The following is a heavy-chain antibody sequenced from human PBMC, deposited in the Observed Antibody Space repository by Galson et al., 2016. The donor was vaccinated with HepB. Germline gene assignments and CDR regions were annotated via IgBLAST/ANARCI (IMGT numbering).Heavy chain of an antibody. Sequence: SCKASGGTSSNYAINWVRQAPGQGLEWMGRIIPIFDSANYAQKFQDRVAITVDKSTSTAYMELSSLRSEDTTVFYCARQDPYDSTGLDYWGQGTLVTVSS. CDR3: ARQDPYDSTGLDY. CDR2: IIPIFDSA. V-gene: IGHV1-69*04. CDR1: GGTSSNYA. D-gene: IGHD3-22*01. J-gene: IGHJ4*02.